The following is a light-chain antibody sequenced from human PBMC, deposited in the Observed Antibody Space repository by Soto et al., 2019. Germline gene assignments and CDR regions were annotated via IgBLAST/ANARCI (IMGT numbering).Light chain of an antibody. J-gene: IGLJ1*01. CDR1: SSDVGGFNY. CDR3: SSYTTGSTYV. Sequence: QSALTQPASVSGSPGQSITISCTGTSSDVGGFNYVSWYQQHPGKAPTLLIYEVTKRPSGVSNRFSGSKSGNTASLTISGLQAEDEAGYYCSSYTTGSTYVFGTGTKVTVL. CDR2: EVT. V-gene: IGLV2-14*01.